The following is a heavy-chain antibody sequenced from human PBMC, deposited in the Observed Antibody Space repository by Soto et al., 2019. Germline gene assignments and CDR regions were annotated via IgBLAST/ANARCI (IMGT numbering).Heavy chain of an antibody. D-gene: IGHD4-17*01. J-gene: IGHJ4*02. CDR1: GYSFTIYC. V-gene: IGHV5-51*01. CDR2: IYPGDSDT. Sequence: GESLKICCDCSGYSFTIYCIGLVRQMPGKGLEWMWIIYPGDSDTRYSPSFQGQVTISADKSISTAYLQWSSLKASDTAMYYCATSYGDPYFDYWGQGTLVTVSS. CDR3: ATSYGDPYFDY.